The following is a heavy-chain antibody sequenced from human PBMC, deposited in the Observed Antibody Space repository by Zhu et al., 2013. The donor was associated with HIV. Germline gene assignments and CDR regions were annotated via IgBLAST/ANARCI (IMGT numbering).Heavy chain of an antibody. CDR3: ARDAGYSGDYYFDY. D-gene: IGHD1-26*01. CDR1: GYTFTGLY. V-gene: IGHV1-2*04. CDR2: INPKSGDT. Sequence: QVQLVQSGAEVKKPGASVKVSCKASGYTFTGLYMHWVRQAPGQGLEWMGWINPKSGDTNYAQNFQAWVTMTRDTSISTAYMELRRLRSDDTAVYYCARDAGYSGDYYFDYWGQGTLVTVSS. J-gene: IGHJ4*02.